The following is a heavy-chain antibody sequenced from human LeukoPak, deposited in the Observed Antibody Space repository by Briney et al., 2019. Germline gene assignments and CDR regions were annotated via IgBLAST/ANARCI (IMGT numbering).Heavy chain of an antibody. Sequence: ASVKVSCKASGYTFTGYYMNWVRQAPGQGLEWLGWINPNSGDTKYAQKFLGRVTMTSDTSINTGCMALSSLTSDDTAVYYCARKSTVRRTSEFDYWGQGSLVTVSS. CDR1: GYTFTGYY. CDR3: ARKSTVRRTSEFDY. CDR2: INPNSGDT. V-gene: IGHV1-2*02. D-gene: IGHD3-10*02. J-gene: IGHJ4*02.